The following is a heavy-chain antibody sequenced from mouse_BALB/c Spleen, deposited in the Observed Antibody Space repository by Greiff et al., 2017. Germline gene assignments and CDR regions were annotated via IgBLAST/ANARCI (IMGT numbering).Heavy chain of an antibody. V-gene: IGHV2-4-1*01. Sequence: VQLVESGPGLVQPSQSLSITCTVSGFSLTSYGVHWVRQSPGKGLEWLGVIWSGGSTDYNAAFISRLSTSKDNSKSQVFFKMNSLQADDTAISYWASSQMGRNYAMDYWGQGTSVTVSS. CDR2: IWSGGST. J-gene: IGHJ4*01. CDR1: GFSLTSYG. CDR3: ASSQMGRNYAMDY. D-gene: IGHD4-1*02.